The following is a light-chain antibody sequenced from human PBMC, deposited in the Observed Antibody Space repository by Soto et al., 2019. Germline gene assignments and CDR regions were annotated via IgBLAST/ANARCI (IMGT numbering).Light chain of an antibody. CDR1: QNVLYKSNNENY. CDR3: QRYYNTPPYT. Sequence: DIVMTQSPDSLAVSLGERATINCKSSQNVLYKSNNENYLAWYQQKPGQPPKLLIYWASTRKPGVPDRFSGSGSGSYFTLTISSLQAEDVAVYYCQRYYNTPPYTFGQGTKLEI. CDR2: WAS. J-gene: IGKJ2*01. V-gene: IGKV4-1*01.